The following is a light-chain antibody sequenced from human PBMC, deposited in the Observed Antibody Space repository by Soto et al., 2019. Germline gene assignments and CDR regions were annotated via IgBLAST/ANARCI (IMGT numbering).Light chain of an antibody. CDR2: GAS. V-gene: IGKV3-20*01. CDR3: QQSGSSPHSLT. J-gene: IGKJ4*01. CDR1: QSDSSSY. Sequence: EIVLTQSPGTLSLSPGERATLSCRASQSDSSSYLAWYQQKPGQAPRLLIYGASSRATGIPDRFSDSGSGTDFTLTISRLEPEDFAVYYCQQSGSSPHSLTFGGGTKVEIK.